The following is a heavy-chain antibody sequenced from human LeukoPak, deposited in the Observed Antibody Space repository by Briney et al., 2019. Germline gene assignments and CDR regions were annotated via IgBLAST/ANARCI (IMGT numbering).Heavy chain of an antibody. J-gene: IGHJ4*02. V-gene: IGHV3-48*03. D-gene: IGHD1-26*01. CDR3: ARDGLIVGATPFDY. CDR2: ISSSGSTI. Sequence: PGGSLRLSCAASGFTFSSYEMNWVRQAPGKGLEWVSYISSSGSTIYYADSVKGRFTISRDNAKNSLYLQMNSLRAEDTAVYYCARDGLIVGATPFDYWGQGALVTVSS. CDR1: GFTFSSYE.